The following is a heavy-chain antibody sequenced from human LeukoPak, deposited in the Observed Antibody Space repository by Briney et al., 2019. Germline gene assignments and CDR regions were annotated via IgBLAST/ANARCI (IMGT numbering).Heavy chain of an antibody. Sequence: PGRSLRLSCAASGFTFSSYGMHWVRQAPGKGLEWVAVISYDGSNKYYADSVKGRFTISRDNSKNTLYLQMNSLRAEDTAVYYCAKDVYSSSYPGSADYWGQGTLVTVSS. J-gene: IGHJ4*02. D-gene: IGHD6-13*01. CDR3: AKDVYSSSYPGSADY. V-gene: IGHV3-30*18. CDR2: ISYDGSNK. CDR1: GFTFSSYG.